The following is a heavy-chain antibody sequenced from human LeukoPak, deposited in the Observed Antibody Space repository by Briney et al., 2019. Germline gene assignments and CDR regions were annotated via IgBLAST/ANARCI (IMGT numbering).Heavy chain of an antibody. J-gene: IGHJ4*02. CDR3: AKLRGPTLLKYYFDY. CDR2: ISGSGGST. Sequence: GGSLRLSCAASGFTFSSYAMSWVRQAPGKGLEWVSAISGSGGSTYYADSVKGRFTISRDNSKNTLYLQMNSLRAEDTALYYCAKLRGPTLLKYYFDYWGQGTLVTVSS. CDR1: GFTFSSYA. D-gene: IGHD3-16*01. V-gene: IGHV3-23*01.